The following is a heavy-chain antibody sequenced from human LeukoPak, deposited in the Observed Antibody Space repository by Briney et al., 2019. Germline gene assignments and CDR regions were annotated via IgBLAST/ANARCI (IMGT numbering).Heavy chain of an antibody. Sequence: GGSLRLSCAASGFTFDDYAMHWVRQAPGRNLEWVSLISGDGGSTNYADSVKGRFTISRDNSKNSLFLQVNSLRTEDTALYYCAKVGWVDGYNPLDYWGRGTLVTVSS. CDR3: AKVGWVDGYNPLDY. J-gene: IGHJ4*02. CDR1: GFTFDDYA. V-gene: IGHV3-43*02. CDR2: ISGDGGST. D-gene: IGHD5-24*01.